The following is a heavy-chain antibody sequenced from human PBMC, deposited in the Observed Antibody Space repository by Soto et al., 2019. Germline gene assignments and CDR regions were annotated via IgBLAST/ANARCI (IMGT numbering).Heavy chain of an antibody. D-gene: IGHD3-3*01. CDR2: MNPNSGNT. Sequence: GASVKVSCKASGYTFTSYDINWVRQATGQGLEWMGWMNPNSGNTGYAQKFQGRVTMTRNTSISTAYMELSSLRSEDTAVYYCARGTTYYDFWSGYSRNYNWFDPWGQGTRVTVS. CDR1: GYTFTSYD. J-gene: IGHJ5*02. V-gene: IGHV1-8*01. CDR3: ARGTTYYDFWSGYSRNYNWFDP.